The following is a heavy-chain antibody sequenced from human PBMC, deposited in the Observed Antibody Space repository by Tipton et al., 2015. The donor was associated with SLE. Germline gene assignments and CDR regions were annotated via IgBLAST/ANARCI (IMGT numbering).Heavy chain of an antibody. V-gene: IGHV3-30*04. CDR3: AISLYSSPDY. D-gene: IGHD6-13*01. CDR2: ISYDGSNK. Sequence: SLRLSCAASGFTFSSYAMHWVRQAPGKGLEWVAVISYDGSNKYYADSVKGRFTISRGNSKNTLYLQMNSLRAEDTAVYYCAISLYSSPDYWGQGTLVTVSS. CDR1: GFTFSSYA. J-gene: IGHJ4*02.